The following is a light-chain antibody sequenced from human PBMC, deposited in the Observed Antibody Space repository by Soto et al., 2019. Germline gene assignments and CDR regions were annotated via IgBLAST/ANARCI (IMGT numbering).Light chain of an antibody. CDR2: GNS. V-gene: IGLV1-40*01. J-gene: IGLJ2*01. CDR3: QSYDSSLNGRL. Sequence: QSVLTQPPSVSGAPGQRVTISCTGSSSNIGAGYDVHWYQQLPGTAPKLLIYGNSNRPSGVPDRFSGSKSGTSASLAITGLQAEDEADYYCQSYDSSLNGRLFGGGTKLTVL. CDR1: SSNIGAGYD.